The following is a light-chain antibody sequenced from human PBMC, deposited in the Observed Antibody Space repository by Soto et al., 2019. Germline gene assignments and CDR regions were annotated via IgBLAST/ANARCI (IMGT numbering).Light chain of an antibody. J-gene: IGKJ1*01. CDR1: QSVSSN. CDR2: GAS. Sequence: EIVMTQSPATLSVSPGERATLSCRASQSVSSNLAWYQQKPGQAPRLLIYGASTRATGIPARFSGSGSGTKFPLTISRLQSEDFAVYYGQQYKNWPTFGQGPKVDIK. CDR3: QQYKNWPT. V-gene: IGKV3-15*01.